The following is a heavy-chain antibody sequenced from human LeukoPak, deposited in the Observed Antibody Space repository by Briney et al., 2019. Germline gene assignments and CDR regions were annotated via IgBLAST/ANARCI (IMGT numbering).Heavy chain of an antibody. D-gene: IGHD2-15*01. Sequence: PGGSLRLSCAASGFTFSSYSMNWVRQAPGKGLEWVSSISSSSSYIYYADSVKGRFTISRDNAKNTLYLQMNSLRAEDTAVYYCATEVVAANGPDAFDIWGQGTMVTVSS. CDR2: ISSSSSYI. J-gene: IGHJ3*02. V-gene: IGHV3-21*01. CDR1: GFTFSSYS. CDR3: ATEVVAANGPDAFDI.